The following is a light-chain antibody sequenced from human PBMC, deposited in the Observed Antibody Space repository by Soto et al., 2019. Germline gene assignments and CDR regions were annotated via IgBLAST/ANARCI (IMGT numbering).Light chain of an antibody. CDR3: QQYNDWPPYT. CDR1: QSVRSS. V-gene: IGKV3-15*01. Sequence: EIVMTQSPATLSVSPGERATLSCRASQSVRSSLAWYQQKPGQAPRLLIYGASTRATGIPARFSGSGSGTEFTLTINSLQSEDFAVYYCQQYNDWPPYTFGQGTKLEIK. J-gene: IGKJ2*01. CDR2: GAS.